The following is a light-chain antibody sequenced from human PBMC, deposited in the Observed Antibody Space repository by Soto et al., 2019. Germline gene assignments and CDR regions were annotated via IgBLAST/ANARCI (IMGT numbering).Light chain of an antibody. CDR1: QSVLHRSTNNNY. CDR3: QQYYSTPYT. J-gene: IGKJ2*01. Sequence: IVMSQSPDSLAVSLGERATINCKSSQSVLHRSTNNNYLAWYQQKPGQPPKLLFYWASTRQSGVPGRFSGSGSETDFTLTISSLQAEDVAVYYCQQYYSTPYTFGQGTKLEIK. CDR2: WAS. V-gene: IGKV4-1*01.